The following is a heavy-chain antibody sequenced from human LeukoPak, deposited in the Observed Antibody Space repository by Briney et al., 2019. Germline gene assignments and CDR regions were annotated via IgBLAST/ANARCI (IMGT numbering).Heavy chain of an antibody. V-gene: IGHV3-30-3*01. Sequence: GGSLRLSCAASGFTFSSYAMHWVRQAPGKGLEWVAVISYDGSNKYYADSVKGRFTISRDNAKNSLYLQMNSLRAEDTAVYYCAREPAGSSSWYDAFDIWGQGTMVTVSS. CDR2: ISYDGSNK. D-gene: IGHD6-13*01. J-gene: IGHJ3*02. CDR3: AREPAGSSSWYDAFDI. CDR1: GFTFSSYA.